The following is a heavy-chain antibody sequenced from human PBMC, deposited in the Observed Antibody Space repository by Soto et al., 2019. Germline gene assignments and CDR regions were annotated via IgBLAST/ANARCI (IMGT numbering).Heavy chain of an antibody. CDR1: GGSISSSSYY. V-gene: IGHV4-39*07. CDR3: ARVCGGDCHYGMDV. Sequence: PSETLSLTCTVSGGSISSSSYYWGWIRQPPGEGLEWIGSIYYSGTTYYNPSLKSRVTISVDTSKNQFSLKLSSVTAADTAVYYCARVCGGDCHYGMDVWGQGTTVTVSS. J-gene: IGHJ6*02. D-gene: IGHD2-21*02. CDR2: IYYSGTT.